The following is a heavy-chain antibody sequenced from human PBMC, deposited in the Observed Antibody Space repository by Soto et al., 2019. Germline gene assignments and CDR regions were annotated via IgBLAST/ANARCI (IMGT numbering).Heavy chain of an antibody. CDR1: GGTFSSYA. Sequence: SVKVSCKASGGTFSSYAISWVRQAPGQGLEWMGGIIPIFGTANYAQKFQGRVTITADESTSTAYMELSSLRSEDTAVYYCARPNREVHSSRIYYYYYGMDVWGQGTTVTVSS. J-gene: IGHJ6*02. CDR2: IIPIFGTA. V-gene: IGHV1-69*13. CDR3: ARPNREVHSSRIYYYYYGMDV. D-gene: IGHD6-13*01.